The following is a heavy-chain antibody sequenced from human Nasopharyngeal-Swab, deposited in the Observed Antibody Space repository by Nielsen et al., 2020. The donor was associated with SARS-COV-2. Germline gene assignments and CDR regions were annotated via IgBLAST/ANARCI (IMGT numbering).Heavy chain of an antibody. CDR3: ARSTLTPYNNYGMDV. CDR2: IYHGDSDT. J-gene: IGHJ6*02. D-gene: IGHD1-14*01. CDR1: GYSFTNYW. V-gene: IGHV5-51*01. Sequence: KVSCNGSGYSFTNYWIAWVRQMPGKGLEWMGIIYHGDSDTRYNPSFQGQVTISVDKSISTAYLQWSSLKASDTAMYYCARSTLTPYNNYGMDVWGQGTTVTVSS.